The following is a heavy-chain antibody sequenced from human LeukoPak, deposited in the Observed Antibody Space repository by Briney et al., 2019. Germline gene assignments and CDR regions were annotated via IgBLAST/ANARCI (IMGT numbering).Heavy chain of an antibody. CDR2: IWYDGSNK. CDR1: GFTFSSYG. V-gene: IGHV3-30*02. J-gene: IGHJ4*02. D-gene: IGHD3-22*01. Sequence: GSLRLSCAASGFTFSSYGMHWVRQAPGKGLEWVAVIWYDGSNKYYADSVKGRFTISRDNSKNTLYLQMNSLRAEDTAVYYCAKGVTMIVVVIGFDYWGQGTLVTVSS. CDR3: AKGVTMIVVVIGFDY.